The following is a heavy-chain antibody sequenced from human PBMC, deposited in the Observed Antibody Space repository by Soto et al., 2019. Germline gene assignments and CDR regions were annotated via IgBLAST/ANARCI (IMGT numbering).Heavy chain of an antibody. V-gene: IGHV3-23*01. Sequence: GGSLRLSCAASGFTFSSYAMGWVRQGPGKGLEWVAVVSIGGSTHYADSVRGRFTISRDNSKNTLSLQMNSLTAEDTPVYFCGQSRGAGGQFDHWGQGALVTVSS. CDR2: VSIGGST. D-gene: IGHD2-15*01. J-gene: IGHJ4*02. CDR3: GQSRGAGGQFDH. CDR1: GFTFSSYA.